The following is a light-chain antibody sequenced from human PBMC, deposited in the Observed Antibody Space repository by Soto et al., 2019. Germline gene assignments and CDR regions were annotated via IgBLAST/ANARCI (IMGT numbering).Light chain of an antibody. V-gene: IGLV1-40*01. CDR2: SNN. J-gene: IGLJ2*01. CDR1: TSNIGAPYD. CDR3: AAWDDSLNVPV. Sequence: QSVLTQPPSVSGAPGQRVSISCTGSTSNIGAPYDVHWYQHLPGTAPKLLIYSNNQRPSGVPDRFSGSKSGTSASLAISGLQSEDEADYYCAAWDDSLNVPVFGGGTKLTVL.